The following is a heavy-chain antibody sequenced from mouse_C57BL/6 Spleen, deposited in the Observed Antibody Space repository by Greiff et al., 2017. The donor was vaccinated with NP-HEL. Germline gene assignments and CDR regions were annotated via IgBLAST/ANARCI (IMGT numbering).Heavy chain of an antibody. CDR1: GFTFSSYA. CDR2: ISSGGDYI. CDR3: TRERLGVDYAMDY. V-gene: IGHV5-9-1*02. J-gene: IGHJ4*01. D-gene: IGHD3-3*01. Sequence: EVKLMESGEGLVKPGGSLKLSCAASGFTFSSYAMSWVRQTPEKRLEWVAYISSGGDYIYYADTVKGRFTISRDNARNTLYLQMSSLKSEDTAMYYCTRERLGVDYAMDYWGQGTSVTVSS.